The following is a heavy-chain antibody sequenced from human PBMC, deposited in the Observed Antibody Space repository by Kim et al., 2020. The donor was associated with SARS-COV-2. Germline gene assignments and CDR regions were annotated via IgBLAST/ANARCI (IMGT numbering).Heavy chain of an antibody. J-gene: IGHJ4*02. Sequence: AEPEKGRFTISRDNSRNTLYVHLNSLRAEDTALYFCAKVIGSGYYYYFDYWGQGALVTVSS. CDR3: AKVIGSGYYYYFDY. D-gene: IGHD3-22*01. V-gene: IGHV3-23*01.